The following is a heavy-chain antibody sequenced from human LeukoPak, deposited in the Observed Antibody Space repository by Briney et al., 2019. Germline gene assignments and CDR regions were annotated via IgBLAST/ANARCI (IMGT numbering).Heavy chain of an antibody. CDR3: VREFYSALWD. CDR2: INSDGSGT. J-gene: IGHJ4*02. D-gene: IGHD2-21*01. V-gene: IGHV3-74*01. Sequence: GGPLRLSCAASGFTFSTYWMHWVRQAPGKGLVWVSRINSDGSGTGFADSLNGRFTISRGNAKNILYLQMNSLRAEDTAVYYCVREFYSALWDWGQGTLVTVSS. CDR1: GFTFSTYW.